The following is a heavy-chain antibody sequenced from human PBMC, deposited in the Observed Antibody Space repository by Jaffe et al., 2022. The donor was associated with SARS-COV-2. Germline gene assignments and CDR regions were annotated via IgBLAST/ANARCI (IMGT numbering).Heavy chain of an antibody. D-gene: IGHD3-22*01. J-gene: IGHJ4*02. V-gene: IGHV1-46*01. CDR1: GYTFTSYY. Sequence: QVQLVQSGAEVKKPGASVKVSCKASGYTFTSYYMHWVRQAPGQGLEWMGIINPSGGSTSYAQKFQGRVTMTRDTSTSTVYMELSSLRSEDTAVYYCARDSPSFLDSSGQDYWGQGTLVTVSS. CDR2: INPSGGST. CDR3: ARDSPSFLDSSGQDY.